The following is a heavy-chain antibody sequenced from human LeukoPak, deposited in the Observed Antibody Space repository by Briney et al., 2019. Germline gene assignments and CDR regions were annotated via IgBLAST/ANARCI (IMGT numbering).Heavy chain of an antibody. CDR1: GYTFTSYA. Sequence: ASVKVSCKASGYTFTSYAMNWVRQAPAQGLEWMGWINTNTGNPTYAQGFTGRFVFSLDTSVSTAYLQISSLKAEDTAVYYCARDAEVLLWFGDKEGAFDIWGQGTMVTVSS. D-gene: IGHD3-10*01. V-gene: IGHV7-4-1*02. CDR2: INTNTGNP. J-gene: IGHJ3*02. CDR3: ARDAEVLLWFGDKEGAFDI.